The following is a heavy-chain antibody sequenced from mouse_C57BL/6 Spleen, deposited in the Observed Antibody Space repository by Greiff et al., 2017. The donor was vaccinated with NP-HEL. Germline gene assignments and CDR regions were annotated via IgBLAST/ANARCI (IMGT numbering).Heavy chain of an antibody. CDR1: GYAFSSSW. CDR2: IYPGDGAT. J-gene: IGHJ4*01. CDR3: ARDLYAMDY. Sequence: VQLQESGPELVKPGASVKISCKASGYAFSSSWMNWVKQRPGKGLEGIGRIYPGDGATNYNGTFKGKATLTADKSSSTAYMQLSSLTSEDSAVYFCARDLYAMDYWGQGTSVTVSS. V-gene: IGHV1-82*01.